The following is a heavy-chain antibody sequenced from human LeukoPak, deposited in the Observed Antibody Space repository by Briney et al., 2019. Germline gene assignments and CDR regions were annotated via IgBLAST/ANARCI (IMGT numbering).Heavy chain of an antibody. Sequence: PGGSLRLSRAASGFTFSSYTMSWVRQAPGKGLEWVSAISGSGGSTYYADSVKGRFTISRDNSKNTLYLQMNSLRAEDTAVYYCAKEGGSRGYFDYWGQGTLVTVSS. CDR1: GFTFSSYT. CDR2: ISGSGGST. V-gene: IGHV3-23*01. CDR3: AKEGGSRGYFDY. J-gene: IGHJ4*02.